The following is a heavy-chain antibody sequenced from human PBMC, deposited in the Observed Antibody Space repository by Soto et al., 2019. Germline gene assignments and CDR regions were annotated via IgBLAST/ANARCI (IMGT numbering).Heavy chain of an antibody. CDR3: ARCHDFCSGYHL. CDR1: GGTFSSYA. J-gene: IGHJ4*02. Sequence: QVQLVQSGAEVKKPGSSVKVSCKASGGTFSSYAISWVRQAPGQGLEWMGGISPIFGTANYAQKLQGRVTITADESTSTAFMELSSLRSEDTAVYYCARCHDFCSGYHLWCQGTLVTVSS. D-gene: IGHD3-3*01. V-gene: IGHV1-69*12. CDR2: ISPIFGTA.